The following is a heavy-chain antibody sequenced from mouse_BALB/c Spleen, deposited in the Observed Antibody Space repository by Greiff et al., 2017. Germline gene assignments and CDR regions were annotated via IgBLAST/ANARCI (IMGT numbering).Heavy chain of an antibody. CDR2: IWAGGST. CDR1: GFSLTSYG. Sequence: VQRVESGPGLVAPSQSLSITCTVSGFSLTSYGVHWVRQPPGKGLEWLGVIWAGGSTNYNSALMSRLSISKDNSKSQVFLKMNSLQTDDTAMYYCARDATTATDWYFDVWGAGTTVTVSS. D-gene: IGHD1-2*01. CDR3: ARDATTATDWYFDV. V-gene: IGHV2-9*02. J-gene: IGHJ1*01.